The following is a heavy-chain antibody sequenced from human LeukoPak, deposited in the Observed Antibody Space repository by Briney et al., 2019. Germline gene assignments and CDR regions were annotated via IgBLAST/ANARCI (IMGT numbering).Heavy chain of an antibody. V-gene: IGHV3-66*01. J-gene: IGHJ4*02. Sequence: GGSLRLSCAASGFTVSSNYMSWVRQAPGKGLERVSVIYSGGSTYYADSVKGGFTISRDNSKNTLYLQMNSLRAEDTAVYYCAREGITMVRGFDYWGQGTLVTVSS. D-gene: IGHD3-10*01. CDR2: IYSGGST. CDR3: AREGITMVRGFDY. CDR1: GFTVSSNY.